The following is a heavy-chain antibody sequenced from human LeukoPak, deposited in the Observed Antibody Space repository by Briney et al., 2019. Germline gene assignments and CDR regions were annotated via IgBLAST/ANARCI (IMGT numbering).Heavy chain of an antibody. CDR2: IYSGGST. J-gene: IGHJ5*02. CDR3: AKEWCGSTGCPYWFDP. CDR1: GFTVSSNY. D-gene: IGHD2-2*01. V-gene: IGHV3-53*04. Sequence: PGGSLRLSCAASGFTVSSNYMSWVRQAPGKGLEWVSVIYSGGSTYYADSVKGRFTISRHNSKNTLYLQMNSLRAEDTAVYYCAKEWCGSTGCPYWFDPWGQGTLVTVSS.